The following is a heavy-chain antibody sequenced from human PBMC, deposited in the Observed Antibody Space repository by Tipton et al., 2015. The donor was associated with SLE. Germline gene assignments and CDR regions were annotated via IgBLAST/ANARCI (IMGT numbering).Heavy chain of an antibody. CDR2: ISGSGGST. V-gene: IGHV3-23*01. CDR1: GFTFSSYA. CDR3: ARDRIAVAANDY. Sequence: SLRLSCAASGFTFSSYAMRWVRQAPGKGLEWVSAISGSGGSTYYADSVKGRFTISRDNAKNSLYLQMKSLRAEDTAMYYCARDRIAVAANDYWGQGTLVTVSS. D-gene: IGHD6-19*01. J-gene: IGHJ4*02.